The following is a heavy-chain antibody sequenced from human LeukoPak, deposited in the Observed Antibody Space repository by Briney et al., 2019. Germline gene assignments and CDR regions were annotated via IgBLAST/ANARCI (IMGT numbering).Heavy chain of an antibody. J-gene: IGHJ4*02. V-gene: IGHV3-23*01. D-gene: IGHD5-18*01. CDR2: ISGSGGST. CDR1: GFTVSTYA. CDR3: ARDLSGITGYTYGRGIDY. Sequence: SGGSLRLSCAASGFTVSTYAMSWVHQAPGKGLEWVSAISGSGGSTYFADSVKGRFTISRDNSKNTLYLQMNSLRAEDTAVYYCARDLSGITGYTYGRGIDYWGQGTLVTVSS.